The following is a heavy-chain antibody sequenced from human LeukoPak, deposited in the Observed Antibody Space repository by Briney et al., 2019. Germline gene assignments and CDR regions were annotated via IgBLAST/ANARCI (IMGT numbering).Heavy chain of an antibody. CDR1: GFPFSSYS. J-gene: IGHJ5*02. V-gene: IGHV3-48*01. D-gene: IGHD3-10*01. Sequence: GGSLRLSCAASGFPFSSYSMNWVRQATGKGLEWVSYINSSSTNIYYADSVKGRFTISRDNAKNSLYLQMNSLRAEDTAVYYCASGGLLWFGEFHWFDPWGQGTLVTVSS. CDR3: ASGGLLWFGEFHWFDP. CDR2: INSSSTNI.